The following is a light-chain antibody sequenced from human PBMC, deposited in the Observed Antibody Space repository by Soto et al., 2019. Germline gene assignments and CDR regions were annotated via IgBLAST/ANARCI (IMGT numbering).Light chain of an antibody. CDR2: EVS. CDR1: SSDVGAYNY. J-gene: IGLJ1*01. Sequence: QSVLTQPASVSGSPGQSITISCTGTSSDVGAYNYVSWYQQHPGKAPKLMIYEVSNRPSGVSNRFSGSKSDNTASLTISGLQAEDEADYYCSSYTRSSTYVFGTGTKVTVL. V-gene: IGLV2-14*01. CDR3: SSYTRSSTYV.